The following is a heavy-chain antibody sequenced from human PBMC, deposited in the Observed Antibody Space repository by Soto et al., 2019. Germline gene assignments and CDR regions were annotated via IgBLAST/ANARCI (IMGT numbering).Heavy chain of an antibody. CDR1: GFTFSSYG. CDR3: ARDSSHSSSPLGY. V-gene: IGHV3-33*01. D-gene: IGHD6-6*01. J-gene: IGHJ4*02. CDR2: IGYDGSNK. Sequence: GGSLRLSCAASGFTFSSYGMHWVRQAPGKGLEWVAVIGYDGSNKYYADSVKGRFTISRDNSENTLYLQMNSLRAEDTAVYYCARDSSHSSSPLGYWGQGILVTVSS.